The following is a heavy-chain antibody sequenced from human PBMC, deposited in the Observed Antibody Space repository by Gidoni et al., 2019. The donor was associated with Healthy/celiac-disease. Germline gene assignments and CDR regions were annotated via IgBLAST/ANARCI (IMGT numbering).Heavy chain of an antibody. V-gene: IGHV3-30*03. Sequence: QVQLVESGGGVVQPGRSLRLSCAAPGFTFSSYGMHWVRQAPGKGLEWVAVISYDGSNKYYADSVKGRFTISRDNSKNTLYLQMNSLRAEDTAVYYCARENIVVVPAAKQGGAFDIWGQGTMVTVSS. CDR3: ARENIVVVPAAKQGGAFDI. D-gene: IGHD2-2*01. J-gene: IGHJ3*02. CDR2: ISYDGSNK. CDR1: GFTFSSYG.